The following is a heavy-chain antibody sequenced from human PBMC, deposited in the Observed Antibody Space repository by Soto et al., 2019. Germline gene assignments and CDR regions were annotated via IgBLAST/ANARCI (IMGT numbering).Heavy chain of an antibody. CDR3: ARDGYSSGSDAFDI. CDR2: INAGNGNT. CDR1: GYTFTSYA. J-gene: IGHJ3*02. Sequence: GPVKVSCKASGYTFTSYAMHWVRQAPGQRLEWMGWINAGNGNTKYSQKFQGRVTITRDTSASTAYMELSSLRSEDTAVYYCARDGYSSGSDAFDIWGQGTMVTVSS. D-gene: IGHD6-19*01. V-gene: IGHV1-3*01.